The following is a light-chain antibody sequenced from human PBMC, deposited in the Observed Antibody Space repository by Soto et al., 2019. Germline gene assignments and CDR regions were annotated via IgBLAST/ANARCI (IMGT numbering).Light chain of an antibody. V-gene: IGKV3-15*01. CDR3: QQRSNWPT. CDR1: QSVGSN. CDR2: GAS. Sequence: EIVMTPSPATLAVSPGEGATLSSSASQSVGSNLAWYQQKPGQAPRLLIYGASTRATGIPTRFRGSGSGTGFTLTISSLESEDFAVYYCQQRSNWPTFGQGTKVDIK. J-gene: IGKJ1*01.